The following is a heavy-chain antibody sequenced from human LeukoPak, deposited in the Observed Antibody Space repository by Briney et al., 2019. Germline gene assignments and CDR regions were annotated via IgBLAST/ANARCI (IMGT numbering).Heavy chain of an antibody. CDR2: IIPIFGTA. CDR1: GGTFSSYA. D-gene: IGHD3-9*01. J-gene: IGHJ5*02. CDR3: ARDYDILTGHNP. V-gene: IGHV1-69*06. Sequence: SSVKVSCKASGGTFSSYAISWVRQAPGQGLEWMGGIIPIFGTANYAQKFQGRVTSTADKSTSTAYMELSSLRSEDTAVYYCARDYDILTGHNPWGQGTLVTVSS.